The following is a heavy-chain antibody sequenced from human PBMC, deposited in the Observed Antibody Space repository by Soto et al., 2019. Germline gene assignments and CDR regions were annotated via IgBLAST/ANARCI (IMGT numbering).Heavy chain of an antibody. CDR2: IYYSGTT. Sequence: SETLSLTCTVTGGSISGYYWSWIRQPPGKGLEWIGYIYYSGTTSYNPSLNSRVTMSVDTSKNQFSLKVNSVTAADTALYYCARWVEVSLDYFDSWGQGNPVTVS. CDR3: ARWVEVSLDYFDS. V-gene: IGHV4-59*01. CDR1: GGSISGYY. D-gene: IGHD2-15*01. J-gene: IGHJ4*02.